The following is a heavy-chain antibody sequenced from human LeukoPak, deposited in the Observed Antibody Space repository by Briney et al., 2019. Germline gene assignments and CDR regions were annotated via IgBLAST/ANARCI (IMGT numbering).Heavy chain of an antibody. CDR3: ARLVVPAAMAMAVDY. D-gene: IGHD2-2*01. Sequence: ASVKVSCKASGYTFTCYYMHWVRQAPGQGLEWMGRINPNSGGTNYAQKFQGRVTMTRDTSISTAYMELSRLRSDATAVYYCARLVVPAAMAMAVDYWGQGTLVTVSS. J-gene: IGHJ4*02. V-gene: IGHV1-2*06. CDR2: INPNSGGT. CDR1: GYTFTCYY.